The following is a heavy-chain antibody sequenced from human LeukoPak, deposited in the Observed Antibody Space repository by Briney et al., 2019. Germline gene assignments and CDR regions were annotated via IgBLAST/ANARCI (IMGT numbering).Heavy chain of an antibody. CDR2: IYPGDSDT. D-gene: IGHD3-16*02. J-gene: IGHJ4*02. Sequence: GESLKISCKGSGYSFTSYWIGWVRQMPGKGLEWMGIIYPGDSDTRYSPSFQGQVTISVDKSISTAYLQWSSLKASDTAMYYCARIMITFGGVIVGLDYWGQGTLVTVSS. CDR1: GYSFTSYW. V-gene: IGHV5-51*01. CDR3: ARIMITFGGVIVGLDY.